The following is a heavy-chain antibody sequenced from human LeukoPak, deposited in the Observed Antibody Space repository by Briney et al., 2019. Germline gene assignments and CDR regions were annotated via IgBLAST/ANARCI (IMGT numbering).Heavy chain of an antibody. Sequence: AETLSLTCTVSGGSISSYYWSWIRQPPGKGLEWIGYIYYSGSTNYNPSLKSRVTISVDTSKNQFSLKLSSVTAADTAVYYCARDRSEFDYWGQGTLVTVSS. CDR1: GGSISSYY. CDR3: ARDRSEFDY. CDR2: IYYSGST. D-gene: IGHD3-10*01. V-gene: IGHV4-59*01. J-gene: IGHJ4*02.